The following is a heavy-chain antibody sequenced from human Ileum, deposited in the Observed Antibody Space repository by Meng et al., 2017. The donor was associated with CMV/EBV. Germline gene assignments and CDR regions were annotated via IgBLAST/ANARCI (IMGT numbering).Heavy chain of an antibody. J-gene: IGHJ5*02. V-gene: IGHV1-46*01. CDR3: ARDHSGSYGSNFNWFDP. CDR2: INPSGGST. Sequence: QVQLVRSGAEVKKPGASVKVSCKASGYTFTSYYMHWVRQAPGQGLEWMGIINPSGGSTSYAQKFQGRVTMTRDTSTSTVYMELSSLRSEDTAVYYCARDHSGSYGSNFNWFDPWGQGTLVTVSS. D-gene: IGHD4/OR15-4a*01. CDR1: GYTFTSYY.